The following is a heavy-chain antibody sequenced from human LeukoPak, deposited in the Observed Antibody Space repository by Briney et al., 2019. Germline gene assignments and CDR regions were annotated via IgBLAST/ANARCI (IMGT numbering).Heavy chain of an antibody. CDR1: GFTFSSYA. Sequence: PGGSLRLSCAASGFTFSSYAMHWVRQAPGKGLEWVAVIWYDGRYKYYADSVKGRFTISRDNSKNTLYLQMNSLRAEDTAVYYCAKDRAVAGTDARYYFDYWGQGTLVTVSS. J-gene: IGHJ4*02. CDR3: AKDRAVAGTDARYYFDY. V-gene: IGHV3-33*06. CDR2: IWYDGRYK. D-gene: IGHD6-19*01.